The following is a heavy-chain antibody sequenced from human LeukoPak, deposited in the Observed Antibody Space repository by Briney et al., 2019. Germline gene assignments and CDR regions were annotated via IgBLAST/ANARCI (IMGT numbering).Heavy chain of an antibody. CDR1: GGSISSYY. D-gene: IGHD3-10*01. Sequence: SETLSLTCTVSGGSISSYYWSWIRQPPGKGLEWIGSIYSSGSTNYNPSLEARVTVSAATSKNQFSLKLSSVTAADTAVYYCARRGSGTYYVWFDVWGQGTLVTVSS. CDR3: ARRGSGTYYVWFDV. J-gene: IGHJ5*02. V-gene: IGHV4-59*08. CDR2: IYSSGST.